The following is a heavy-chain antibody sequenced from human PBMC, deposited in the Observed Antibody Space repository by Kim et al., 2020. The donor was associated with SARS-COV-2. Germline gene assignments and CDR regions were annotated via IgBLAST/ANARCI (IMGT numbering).Heavy chain of an antibody. Sequence: SVKVSCKASGGTFSSYAISWVRQAPGQGLEWMGGSIPIFGTANYAQKFQGRVTITADESTSTAYMELSSLRSEDTAVYYCASIPTVTTVDSADYWGQGTLVTVSS. CDR2: SIPIFGTA. J-gene: IGHJ4*02. CDR1: GGTFSSYA. D-gene: IGHD4-17*01. CDR3: ASIPTVTTVDSADY. V-gene: IGHV1-69*13.